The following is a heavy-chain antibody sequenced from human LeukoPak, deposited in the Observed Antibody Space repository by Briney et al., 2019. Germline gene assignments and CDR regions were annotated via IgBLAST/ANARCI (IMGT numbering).Heavy chain of an antibody. CDR2: IRSDGSNT. V-gene: IGHV3-30*02. J-gene: IGHJ4*02. CDR1: GFTFSNYG. CDR3: AKTLSDYCRGGSCYSGPYYFDY. Sequence: PGGSLRLSCAASGFTFSNYGMHWVRQAPGKGLEWVAFIRSDGSNTYYADSVKGRFTISRDNSKNTLYLQMNSLRAEDTAVYYCAKTLSDYCRGGSCYSGPYYFDYWGQGTLVTVSS. D-gene: IGHD2-15*01.